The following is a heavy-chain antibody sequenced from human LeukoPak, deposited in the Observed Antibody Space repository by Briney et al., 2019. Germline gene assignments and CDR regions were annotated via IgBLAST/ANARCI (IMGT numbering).Heavy chain of an antibody. D-gene: IGHD6-19*01. CDR3: ARSIGQWLGDDY. CDR2: ISSSSSYI. J-gene: IGHJ4*02. Sequence: GGSLRLSCAASGFTFSSYSMNWVRQAPGKGLEWVSSISSSSSYIYYADSVKGRFTISRDNAKNSLYLQMNSLRAEDTAVYYCARSIGQWLGDDYWGQGTLVTVSS. V-gene: IGHV3-21*01. CDR1: GFTFSSYS.